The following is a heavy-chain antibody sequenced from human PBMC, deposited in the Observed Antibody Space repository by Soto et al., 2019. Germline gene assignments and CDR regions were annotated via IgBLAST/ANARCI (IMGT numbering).Heavy chain of an antibody. J-gene: IGHJ3*02. Sequence: PSETLSLTCTVSGGSISSGGYYWNWIRQHPGKGLEWIGYIYYSGSIYYNPSLKSRVTISVDTSKNQFSLKLSSVTAADTAMYYCARLRTRHGDPYDAFDIWGQGTMVTVSS. CDR1: GGSISSGGYY. V-gene: IGHV4-31*03. CDR3: ARLRTRHGDPYDAFDI. CDR2: IYYSGSI. D-gene: IGHD4-17*01.